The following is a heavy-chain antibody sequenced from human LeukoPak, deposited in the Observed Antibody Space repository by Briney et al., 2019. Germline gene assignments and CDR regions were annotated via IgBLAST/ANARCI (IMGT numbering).Heavy chain of an antibody. J-gene: IGHJ4*02. Sequence: GGSLRLSCAASGFTFSSYAMHWVRQAPGKGLEWVAVISYDGSNRYYADSMKGRVTISRDDSKNTLYLQMNSLRPEDTAVYYCARVSYPGWGQGTLVTVSS. CDR3: ARVSYPG. V-gene: IGHV3-30-3*01. CDR2: ISYDGSNR. D-gene: IGHD2-21*01. CDR1: GFTFSSYA.